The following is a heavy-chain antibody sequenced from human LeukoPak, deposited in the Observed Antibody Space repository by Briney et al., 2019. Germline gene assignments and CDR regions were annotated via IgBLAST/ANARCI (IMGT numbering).Heavy chain of an antibody. J-gene: IGHJ4*02. V-gene: IGHV3-7*01. Sequence: GGSLRLSCAASGLTFSNYWMSWVRQAPGKGLEWVANINQDSSEKYYVDSVKGRFTISRDNDKHSLYLQLNTLRPEDTAVYYCVQGWRDNWGQGTLVTVSS. CDR1: GLTFSNYW. CDR2: INQDSSEK. CDR3: VQGWRDN. D-gene: IGHD2-15*01.